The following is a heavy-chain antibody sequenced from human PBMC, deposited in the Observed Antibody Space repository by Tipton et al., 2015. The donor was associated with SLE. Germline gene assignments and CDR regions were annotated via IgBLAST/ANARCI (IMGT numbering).Heavy chain of an antibody. J-gene: IGHJ6*02. V-gene: IGHV4-59*08. CDR2: IYYREGT. CDR3: ARHHGSGWLYGLDV. D-gene: IGHD6-19*01. CDR1: GGSISSYY. Sequence: TLSLTCTVSGGSISSYYWSWIRQPPGEGLEWIGYIYYREGTNYSPSLKSRVTISLDAPKNQLSLKLSSVPAADTAVYYCARHHGSGWLYGLDVWGQGTTVTVSS.